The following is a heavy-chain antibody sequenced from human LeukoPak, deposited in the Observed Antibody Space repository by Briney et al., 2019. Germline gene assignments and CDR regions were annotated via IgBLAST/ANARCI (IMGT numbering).Heavy chain of an antibody. V-gene: IGHV3-23*01. CDR3: AKFRDFGDYAIDY. D-gene: IGHD4-17*01. CDR1: GFTFSNYA. Sequence: GGSLRLSCAASGFTFSNYAMSWVRQAPGKGLEWVSAVSGSGDSTYYAGSVKGRFTISRDNSKNTVYLQMNSLRAEDTAVYYCAKFRDFGDYAIDYWGQGTLVTVSS. CDR2: VSGSGDST. J-gene: IGHJ4*02.